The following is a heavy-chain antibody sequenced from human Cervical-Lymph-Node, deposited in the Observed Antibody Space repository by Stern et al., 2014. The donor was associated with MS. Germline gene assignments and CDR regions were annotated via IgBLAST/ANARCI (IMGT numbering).Heavy chain of an antibody. CDR3: ARMSSIAAGWFDP. CDR1: GDTFSTDT. D-gene: IGHD6-13*01. CDR2: IIPTLGIA. J-gene: IGHJ5*02. V-gene: IGHV1-69*02. Sequence: QVQLMQSGPEVKKPGSSVKVSCKASGDTFSTDTISWVRQAPGQGPEWMGRIIPTLGIAKYAQKFQGRVTISADESTTTAYMELDSLTSEDTAVYYCARMSSIAAGWFDPWGQGTLVTVSS.